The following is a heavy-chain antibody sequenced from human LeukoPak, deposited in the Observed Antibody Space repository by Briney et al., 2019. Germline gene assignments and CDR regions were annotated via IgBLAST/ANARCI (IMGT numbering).Heavy chain of an antibody. CDR3: ARIARVTSNFDF. CDR2: ISSSGYSI. D-gene: IGHD4-17*01. CDR1: GFTFSDNY. Sequence: GGSLRLSCAASGFTFSDNYMSWIRQAPGKGLEWVAFISSSGYSIYCADSVKGRFSISRDNAKNSLYLQMNSLRADDTAVYYCARIARVTSNFDFWGQGTLVTVSS. J-gene: IGHJ4*02. V-gene: IGHV3-11*01.